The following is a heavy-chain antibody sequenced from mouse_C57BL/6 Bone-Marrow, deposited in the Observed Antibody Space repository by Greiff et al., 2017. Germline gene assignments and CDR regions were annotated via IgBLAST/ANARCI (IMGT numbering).Heavy chain of an antibody. V-gene: IGHV1-53*01. D-gene: IGHD1-1*02. CDR2: INPSNGGT. CDR1: GYTFTSYW. Sequence: VQLQQPGTELVKPGASVKLSCKASGYTFTSYWMHWVKQRPGQGLEWIGNINPSNGGTNYNEKFKSKATLTVDKSSSTAYMQLSSLTSEDSAVYYCARSGWEAFYAMDYWGQGTSVTVSS. J-gene: IGHJ4*01. CDR3: ARSGWEAFYAMDY.